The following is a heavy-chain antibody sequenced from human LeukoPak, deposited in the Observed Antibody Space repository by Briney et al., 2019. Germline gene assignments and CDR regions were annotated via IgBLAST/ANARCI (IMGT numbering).Heavy chain of an antibody. CDR1: GFTFSSYS. Sequence: GGSLRLSCAASGFTFSSYSMNWVRQAPGKGLEWVSSISSSSSYIYYADSVKGRFTISRDNAKNSLYLQMNSLRAEDTAVYYCAREAHYDFWSGYDAYYFDYWGQGTLVTVSS. CDR3: AREAHYDFWSGYDAYYFDY. J-gene: IGHJ4*02. V-gene: IGHV3-21*01. CDR2: ISSSSSYI. D-gene: IGHD3-3*01.